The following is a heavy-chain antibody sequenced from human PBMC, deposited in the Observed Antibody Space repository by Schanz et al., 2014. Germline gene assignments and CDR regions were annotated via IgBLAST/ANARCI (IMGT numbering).Heavy chain of an antibody. CDR3: VRERTNYGGNSYFFDR. V-gene: IGHV3-21*02. J-gene: IGHJ4*02. CDR2: ISSRSSHI. Sequence: EVQLVESGGGLVKPGGSLRLSCGVSGFTASSHSMNWVRQAPGKGLEWVSSISSRSSHIYYADSVKGRFTVSRDNAKNSVYLQMNGLRVEDTAVYYCVRERTNYGGNSYFFDRCGQGTLVTVSS. D-gene: IGHD2-21*02. CDR1: GFTASSHS.